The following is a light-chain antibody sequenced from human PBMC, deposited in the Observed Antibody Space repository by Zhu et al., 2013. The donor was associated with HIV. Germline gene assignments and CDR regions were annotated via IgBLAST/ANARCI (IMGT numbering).Light chain of an antibody. CDR3: LAWDSSTAI. CDR2: EDI. Sequence: SYELTQPPSVSVSPGHTARMTCSGDKLSDKYTSWYQHKPGQSPLLVMYEDIYRPSGIPERFSASNSGNTATLTISETQAMDEADYYCLAWDSSTAIFGGGTRLTVL. J-gene: IGLJ2*01. V-gene: IGLV3-1*01. CDR1: KLSDKY.